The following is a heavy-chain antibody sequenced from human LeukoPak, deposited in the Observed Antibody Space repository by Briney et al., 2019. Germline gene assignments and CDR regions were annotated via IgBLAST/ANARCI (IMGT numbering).Heavy chain of an antibody. J-gene: IGHJ4*02. CDR3: ARDRSAVRLDY. V-gene: IGHV3-48*03. Sequence: GGSLRLSCAASGFTCSNYEMNWVRQAPGKGLEWVSYISGSGPGIYYADSVKGRFTISRDNSKNTLYLQMNSLRVEDTAVYYCARDRSAVRLDYWGQGALVTVSS. CDR1: GFTCSNYE. D-gene: IGHD3-16*01. CDR2: ISGSGPGI.